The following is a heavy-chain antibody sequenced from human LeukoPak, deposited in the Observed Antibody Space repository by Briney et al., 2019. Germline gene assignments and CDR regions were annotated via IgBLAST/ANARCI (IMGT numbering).Heavy chain of an antibody. J-gene: IGHJ4*02. V-gene: IGHV4-59*10. CDR3: ARGRYFDW. D-gene: IGHD1-14*01. CDR2: IYNTGSS. CDR1: GGSFSGYY. Sequence: SETLSLTCAVYGGSFSGYYWSWIRQPAGKGLEWIGRIYNTGSSNYSPSLKSRVTMSVDTSKNQFSLKLSSVTAADTAVYYCARGRYFDWWGQGTLVTVSS.